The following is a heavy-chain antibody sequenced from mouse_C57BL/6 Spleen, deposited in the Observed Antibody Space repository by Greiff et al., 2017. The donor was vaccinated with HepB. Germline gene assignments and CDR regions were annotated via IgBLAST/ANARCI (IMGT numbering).Heavy chain of an antibody. Sequence: QVQLKESGAELVKPGASVKISCKASGYAFSRYWMNWVKQRPGKGLEWIGQIYPGDGDTNYNGKFKGKAPLTADKSSSTAYMQLSSLTSEDSAVYFCARIGYYGSSYGFDYWGQGTTLTVSS. D-gene: IGHD1-1*01. V-gene: IGHV1-80*01. CDR2: IYPGDGDT. CDR3: ARIGYYGSSYGFDY. CDR1: GYAFSRYW. J-gene: IGHJ2*01.